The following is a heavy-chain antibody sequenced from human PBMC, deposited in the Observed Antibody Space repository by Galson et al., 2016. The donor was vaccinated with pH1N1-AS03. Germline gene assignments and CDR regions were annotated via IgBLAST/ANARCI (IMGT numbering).Heavy chain of an antibody. CDR2: LDGGGDGT. V-gene: IGHV3-23*01. D-gene: IGHD2-21*02. J-gene: IGHJ4*02. CDR1: GFSVRANA. Sequence: SLRLSCAASGFSVRANAMSWVRQAPGKGLEWVASLDGGGDGTHYAGAVRGRFTISRDNSKNTLYLHMNSLRRDDTAVYYCVKDEGDRWIHWGQGTQVIVSS. CDR3: VKDEGDRWIH.